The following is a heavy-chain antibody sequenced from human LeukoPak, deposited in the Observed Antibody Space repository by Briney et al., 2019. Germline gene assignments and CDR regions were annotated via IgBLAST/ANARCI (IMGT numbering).Heavy chain of an antibody. CDR3: TRGPFLSGSGSSVMGPEWEYYFDY. J-gene: IGHJ4*02. Sequence: GGSLRLSCTASGFTFGDYAMSWFRQAPGKGLEWVGFIRSKAYGGTTEYAASVKGRFTISRDDSKSIAYLQMNSLKTEDTAVYYCTRGPFLSGSGSSVMGPEWEYYFDYWGQGTLVTVSS. D-gene: IGHD3-10*01. CDR2: IRSKAYGGTT. CDR1: GFTFGDYA. V-gene: IGHV3-49*03.